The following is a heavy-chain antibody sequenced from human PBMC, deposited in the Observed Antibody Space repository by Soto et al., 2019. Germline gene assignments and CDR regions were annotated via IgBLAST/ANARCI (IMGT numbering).Heavy chain of an antibody. CDR1: GGSISSGDYY. Sequence: TVSGGSISSGDYYWSWIRQPPGKGLEWIGYIYYSGSTYYNPSLKSRVTISVDTPKNQFSLKLSSATAADTAVYYCARGYYDYVWGSYRYPDYWGQGTLVTVSS. CDR3: ARGYYDYVWGSYRYPDY. J-gene: IGHJ4*02. CDR2: IYYSGST. D-gene: IGHD3-16*02. V-gene: IGHV4-30-4*01.